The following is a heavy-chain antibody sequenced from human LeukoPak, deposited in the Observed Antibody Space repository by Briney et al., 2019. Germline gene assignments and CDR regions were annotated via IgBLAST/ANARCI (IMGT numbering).Heavy chain of an antibody. V-gene: IGHV3-23*01. D-gene: IGHD5-18*01. J-gene: IGHJ6*03. Sequence: PGGSLRLSCAASGFTFTNYWMSWVRQAPGKGLEWVSAISGSDAGTYYADSVKGRFTISRDNSKNTLYLQMNSLRAEDTAVYYCAKEAGYRGYYHYYYMDVWGKGTTVTISS. CDR1: GFTFTNYW. CDR2: ISGSDAGT. CDR3: AKEAGYRGYYHYYYMDV.